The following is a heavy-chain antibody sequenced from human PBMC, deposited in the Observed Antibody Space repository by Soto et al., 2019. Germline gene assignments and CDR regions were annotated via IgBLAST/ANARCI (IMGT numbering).Heavy chain of an antibody. J-gene: IGHJ6*03. Sequence: GGSLRLSCAASGFTFSSYAISWVRQAPGKGLEWVSVISGSGGSTYNADSVKGRFTISRDNPRNTLFLQMNSLRAEDTAVYYCAKSGTTIFGVVPYFYYMDVWGKGTTVTVSS. CDR2: ISGSGGST. D-gene: IGHD3-3*01. CDR3: AKSGTTIFGVVPYFYYMDV. V-gene: IGHV3-23*01. CDR1: GFTFSSYA.